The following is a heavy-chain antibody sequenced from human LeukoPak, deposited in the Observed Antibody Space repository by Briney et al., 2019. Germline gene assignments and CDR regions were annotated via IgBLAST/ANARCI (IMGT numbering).Heavy chain of an antibody. D-gene: IGHD3-3*02. Sequence: PGGSLRLSCAVSGFTLSRYSMNWVRQAPGKGLEWVSVISGGSTSTFYADSVKGRFTISRDNAKNSLYLQMDSLRAEDTAVYYCARNTPSLSTNGMDVWGQGTTVTVSS. CDR2: ISGGSTST. V-gene: IGHV3-21*01. J-gene: IGHJ6*02. CDR3: ARNTPSLSTNGMDV. CDR1: GFTLSRYS.